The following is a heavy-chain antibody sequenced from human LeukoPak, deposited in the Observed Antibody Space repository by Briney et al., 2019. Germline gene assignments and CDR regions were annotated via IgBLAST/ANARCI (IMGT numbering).Heavy chain of an antibody. D-gene: IGHD3-10*01. CDR1: GGSISSYH. Sequence: SETLSLTCTVSGGSISSYHWSWIRQPPGKGLEWIGYIYYSGSTNYNPSLKSRVTISVDTSKNQFSLKLSSVTAADTAVYYCARAGFGELFYPFDYWGQGTLVTVSS. CDR2: IYYSGST. CDR3: ARAGFGELFYPFDY. V-gene: IGHV4-59*01. J-gene: IGHJ4*02.